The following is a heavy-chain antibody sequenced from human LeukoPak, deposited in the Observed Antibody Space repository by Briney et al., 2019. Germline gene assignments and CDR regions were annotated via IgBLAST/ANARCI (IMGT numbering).Heavy chain of an antibody. CDR1: GGTFSSYA. Sequence: SVKVSCKASGGTFSSYAISWVRQAPGQGLEWMGGIIPIFGTANYAQKFQGRVTITADKSTSTAYMELSSLRSEDTAVYYCAGGGYSCGLDYWGQGTLVTVSS. CDR3: AGGGYSCGLDY. J-gene: IGHJ4*02. V-gene: IGHV1-69*06. D-gene: IGHD5-18*01. CDR2: IIPIFGTA.